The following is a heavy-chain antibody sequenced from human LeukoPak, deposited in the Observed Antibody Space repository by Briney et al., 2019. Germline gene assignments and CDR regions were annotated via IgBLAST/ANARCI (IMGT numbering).Heavy chain of an antibody. D-gene: IGHD3-22*01. CDR1: GYSISTAYY. CDR3: ARWGSSGSFDP. CDR2: IYRTGNT. V-gene: IGHV4-38-2*01. J-gene: IGHJ5*02. Sequence: PSETLSLTCAVSGYSISTAYYWGWIRQPPGKGLEWIGSIYRTGNTHYNPSLKDRVTLSVDTSKNQFSLNLRSMTAADTAVYYCARWGSSGSFDPWGQGALVTVSS.